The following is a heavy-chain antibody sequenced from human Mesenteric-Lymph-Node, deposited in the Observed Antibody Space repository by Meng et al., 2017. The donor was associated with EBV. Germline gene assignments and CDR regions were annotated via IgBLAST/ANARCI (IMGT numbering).Heavy chain of an antibody. CDR2: INHSGST. Sequence: QVQLLQWGSGLLKPSETLSLTCAVYGGSFSGYYWSWIRQPPGKGLEWIGEINHSGSTNYNPSLKSRVTISVDTSKNQFSLKLSSVTAADTAVYYCARATVKNWFDPWGQGTLVTVSS. D-gene: IGHD4-17*01. CDR1: GGSFSGYY. J-gene: IGHJ5*02. V-gene: IGHV4-34*01. CDR3: ARATVKNWFDP.